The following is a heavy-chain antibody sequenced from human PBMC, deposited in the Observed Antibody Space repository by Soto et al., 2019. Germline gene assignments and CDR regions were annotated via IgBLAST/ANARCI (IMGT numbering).Heavy chain of an antibody. V-gene: IGHV4-59*01. J-gene: IGHJ5*02. Sequence: QVQLQESGPGLVKPSETLSLICTVSGDSINTYYWSWIRQPPGKGLEWIGYIYYSGRTDYNPSLKGRVPISVDTSKNQFSLKLSSVTAADTAVYYCARDWNSGYDPWGQGTLVTVSS. D-gene: IGHD5-12*01. CDR2: IYYSGRT. CDR1: GDSINTYY. CDR3: ARDWNSGYDP.